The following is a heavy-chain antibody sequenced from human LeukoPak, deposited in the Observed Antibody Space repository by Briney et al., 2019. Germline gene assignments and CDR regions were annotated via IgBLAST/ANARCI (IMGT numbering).Heavy chain of an antibody. Sequence: GGSLRLSCAASGFTVSSNYMSWVRQAPGKGLEWVSVIYSGGSTYYADSVKGRFTISRDNSKNTLYLQMNSLRAEDTAVYYCARASGRIAAAGSVAFDIWGQGTMVTVSS. J-gene: IGHJ3*02. CDR1: GFTVSSNY. CDR3: ARASGRIAAAGSVAFDI. V-gene: IGHV3-66*01. D-gene: IGHD6-13*01. CDR2: IYSGGST.